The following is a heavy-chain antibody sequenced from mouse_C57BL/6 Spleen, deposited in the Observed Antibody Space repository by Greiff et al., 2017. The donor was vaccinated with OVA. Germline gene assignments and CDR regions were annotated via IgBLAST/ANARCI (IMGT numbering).Heavy chain of an antibody. CDR3: ARGGSSYGYFDV. J-gene: IGHJ1*03. D-gene: IGHD1-1*01. V-gene: IGHV1-69*01. CDR2: IDPSDSYT. CDR1: VYTFTSYW. Sequence: QVQLKQPGAELVMPGASVKLSCKASVYTFTSYWMHWVKQRPGQGLEWIGEIDPSDSYTNYNQKFKGKSTLTVDKSSSTAYMQLSSLTSEDSAVYYCARGGSSYGYFDVWGTGTTVTVSS.